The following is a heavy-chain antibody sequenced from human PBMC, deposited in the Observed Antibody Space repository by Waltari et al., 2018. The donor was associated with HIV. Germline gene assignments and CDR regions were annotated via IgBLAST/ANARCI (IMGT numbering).Heavy chain of an antibody. D-gene: IGHD5-12*01. CDR3: ARSMDIVATIDAFDI. J-gene: IGHJ3*02. Sequence: QVQLVESGGGVVQPGRSLRLSCAASGFTFSSYGMHWVGQAPGKGLEGVAVIWYDGSNKYYADSVKGRFTISRDNSKNTLYLQMNSLRAEDTAVYYCARSMDIVATIDAFDIWGQGTMVTVSS. CDR2: IWYDGSNK. CDR1: GFTFSSYG. V-gene: IGHV3-33*01.